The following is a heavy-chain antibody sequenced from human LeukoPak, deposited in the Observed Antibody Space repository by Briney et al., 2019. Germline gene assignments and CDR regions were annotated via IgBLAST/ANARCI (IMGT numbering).Heavy chain of an antibody. CDR3: ARISRGSYLSFDY. D-gene: IGHD3-10*01. Sequence: SGPALVKPTQTLTLTCTFSGFSLSTSGMCGSWIRQPPEKALEWLALIDCDDDKYYITSLKTRLTISKDPSKNPVVLTMTNMDPVDTATYYCARISRGSYLSFDYGGQGTLVTVSA. CDR1: GFSLSTSGMC. CDR2: IDCDDDK. V-gene: IGHV2-70*01. J-gene: IGHJ4*02.